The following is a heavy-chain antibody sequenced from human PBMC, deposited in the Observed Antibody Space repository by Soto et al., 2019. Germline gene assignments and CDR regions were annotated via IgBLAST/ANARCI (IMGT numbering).Heavy chain of an antibody. CDR2: MNPNSGNT. V-gene: IGHV1-8*01. J-gene: IGHJ6*03. CDR1: GYTFTSYD. CDR3: ARVAGTPPYYYYYMDG. Sequence: ASVKVSCKASGYTFTSYDINWVRQATGQGLEWMGWMNPNSGNTGYAQKFQGRVTMTRNTSISTAYMELSSLRSEDTAVYYCARVAGTPPYYYYYMDGSGKGTTVTVSS.